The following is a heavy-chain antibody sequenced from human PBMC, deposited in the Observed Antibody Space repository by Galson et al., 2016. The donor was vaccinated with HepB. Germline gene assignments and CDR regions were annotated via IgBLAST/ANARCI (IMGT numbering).Heavy chain of an antibody. CDR3: ARLGGAYSLVF. CDR2: IYYSGTT. CDR1: GGSINNFY. Sequence: SETLSLTCTVSGGSINNFYWTWVRQPPGKGLEWIGYIYYSGTTVYNPSLTSRLTISVDTSKNQFSMELNSVTAADTAVYYCARLGGAYSLVFWGQGTLVTVSS. J-gene: IGHJ4*02. D-gene: IGHD1-26*01. V-gene: IGHV4-59*12.